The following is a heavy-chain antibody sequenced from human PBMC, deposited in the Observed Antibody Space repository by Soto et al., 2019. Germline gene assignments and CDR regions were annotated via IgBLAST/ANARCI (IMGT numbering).Heavy chain of an antibody. CDR3: ASCSYDFWSGYPYYFDY. Sequence: XGTLRLTGTVSGGSISSYYWSGIRHPPGKGLEWIVYIYYSGSTNYNASLKSRVTISVDTSKNQFYLNLSSVTAADTAVYYCASCSYDFWSGYPYYFDYWGQGTLVTVSS. CDR1: GGSISSYY. J-gene: IGHJ4*02. CDR2: IYYSGST. D-gene: IGHD3-3*01. V-gene: IGHV4-59*01.